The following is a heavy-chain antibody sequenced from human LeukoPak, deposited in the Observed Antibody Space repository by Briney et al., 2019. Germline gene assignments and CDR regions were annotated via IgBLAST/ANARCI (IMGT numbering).Heavy chain of an antibody. Sequence: RAGGSLRLSGAASGFPFSTYGLHWVRQAPGKGLEWVAVTHADAIHGNNKYYADSVKGRFTISRDNSKNTFYLQMDSLRAEDTAVYFCVTGGGYYYDHWGQGTLVIVSS. D-gene: IGHD3-22*01. V-gene: IGHV3-30*02. J-gene: IGHJ4*02. CDR2: THADAIHGNNK. CDR3: VTGGGYYYDH. CDR1: GFPFSTYG.